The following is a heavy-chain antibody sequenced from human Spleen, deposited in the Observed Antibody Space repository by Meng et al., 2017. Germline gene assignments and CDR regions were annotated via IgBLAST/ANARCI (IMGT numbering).Heavy chain of an antibody. CDR2: IYHSGST. Sequence: LRLSCSVSGDSISNGAYYWTWIRQHPGKGLEWIGYIYHSGSTDYTPSLKSRLTMSVDTSNNQFSLKLASVTAADTAVYYCARARSDYIWGSYRADFDSWGQGTLVTVSS. CDR1: GDSISNGAYY. D-gene: IGHD3-16*02. CDR3: ARARSDYIWGSYRADFDS. V-gene: IGHV4-31*03. J-gene: IGHJ4*02.